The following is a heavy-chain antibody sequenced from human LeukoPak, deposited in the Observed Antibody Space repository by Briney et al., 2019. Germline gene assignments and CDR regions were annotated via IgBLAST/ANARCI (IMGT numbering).Heavy chain of an antibody. D-gene: IGHD4-17*01. V-gene: IGHV4-59*01. CDR1: GGSISSYY. J-gene: IGHJ4*02. Sequence: TSETLSLTCTVSGGSISSYYWSWIRQPPGKGLEWIGYIYYSGSTNYNPSLKSRVTISVDTSKNQFSLKLSSVTAADTAVYYCARAIGGGGIDYGDYGLDYWGQGTLVTVSS. CDR3: ARAIGGGGIDYGDYGLDY. CDR2: IYYSGST.